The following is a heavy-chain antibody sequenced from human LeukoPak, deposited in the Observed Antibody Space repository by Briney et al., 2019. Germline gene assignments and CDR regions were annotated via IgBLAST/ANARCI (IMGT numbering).Heavy chain of an antibody. D-gene: IGHD3-3*01. CDR2: ISGSGGST. V-gene: IGHV3-23*01. CDR3: AKGQYYDFWSGYYPQDYYYYGMDV. Sequence: GGSLRLSCAGSGFTFTNFAMTWVRQAPGKGLEWVSAISGSGGSTYYADSVKGRFTISRDNSKNTLYLQMNSLRAEDTAVYYCAKGQYYDFWSGYYPQDYYYYGMDVWGQGTTVTVSS. J-gene: IGHJ6*02. CDR1: GFTFTNFA.